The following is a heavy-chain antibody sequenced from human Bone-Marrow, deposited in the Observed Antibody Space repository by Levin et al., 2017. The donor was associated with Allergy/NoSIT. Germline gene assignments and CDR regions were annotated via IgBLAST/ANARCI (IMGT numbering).Heavy chain of an antibody. Sequence: SGPTLVKPTQTLTLTCIFSGFSLSTDGVGVGWIRQPPGKALEWLALIFWDADERYNPSLKSRLTITKDTSKNQVVLTMTNMDPVDTGTYFCARGRVRGSFFGSGAFDVWGQGTMVTVSS. J-gene: IGHJ3*01. CDR1: GFSLSTDGVG. CDR2: IFWDADE. D-gene: IGHD1-26*01. CDR3: ARGRVRGSFFGSGAFDV. V-gene: IGHV2-5*02.